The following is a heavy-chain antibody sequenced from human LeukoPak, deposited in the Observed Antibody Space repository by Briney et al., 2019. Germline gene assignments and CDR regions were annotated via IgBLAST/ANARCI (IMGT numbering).Heavy chain of an antibody. CDR2: ISYDGSNK. Sequence: GGSLRLSCEGSGFRFSGWSFNWVRQAPGKGLEWVAVISYDGSNKYYADSVKGQFTISRDNSKNTLYLQMNSLRAEDTAVYYCAKAHYDILTGYLGYWGQGTLVTVSS. D-gene: IGHD3-9*01. J-gene: IGHJ4*02. CDR3: AKAHYDILTGYLGY. V-gene: IGHV3-30-3*01. CDR1: GFRFSGWS.